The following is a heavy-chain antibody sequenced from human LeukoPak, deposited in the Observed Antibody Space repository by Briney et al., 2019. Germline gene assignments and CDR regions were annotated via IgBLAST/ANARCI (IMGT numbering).Heavy chain of an antibody. CDR1: GFTFSSYA. CDR3: ARDSGSAYYYGMDV. D-gene: IGHD3-10*01. CDR2: ISSSSSYI. Sequence: GASLRLSCAASGFTFSSYAMSWVRQAPGKGLEWVSSISSSSSYIYYADSVKGRFTISRDNAKNSLYLQMNSLRAEDTAVYYCARDSGSAYYYGMDVWGQGTTVTVSS. V-gene: IGHV3-21*01. J-gene: IGHJ6*02.